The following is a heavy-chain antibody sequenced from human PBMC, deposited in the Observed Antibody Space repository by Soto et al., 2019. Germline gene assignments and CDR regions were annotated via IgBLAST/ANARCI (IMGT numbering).Heavy chain of an antibody. D-gene: IGHD3-3*01. V-gene: IGHV3-23*01. CDR2: ISGSGGST. CDR1: GFTFSSYA. CDR3: AKDSTSGFGVVTPYYYYYGMDV. Sequence: LRLSCAASGFTFSSYAMSWVRQAPGKGLEWVSAISGSGGSTYYADSVKGRFTISRDSSKNTLYLQMNSLRAEDTAVYYCAKDSTSGFGVVTPYYYYYGMDVWGQGTTVTVSS. J-gene: IGHJ6*02.